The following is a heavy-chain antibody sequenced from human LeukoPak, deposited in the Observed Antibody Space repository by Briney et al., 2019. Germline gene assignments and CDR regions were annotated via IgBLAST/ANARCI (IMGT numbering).Heavy chain of an antibody. CDR1: GGSISSGSYY. D-gene: IGHD5-18*01. CDR3: ARESIGYSYCFVY. V-gene: IGHV4-61*02. J-gene: IGHJ4*02. Sequence: SQTLSLTCTVSGGSISSGSYYGLWIRQPAGKGLEWIGRIYTCGSPNYNPSLKSRVTISVDTSKNQYSLKLSSVTAADTAVYYGARESIGYSYCFVYWGQGTLVTVSS. CDR2: IYTCGSP.